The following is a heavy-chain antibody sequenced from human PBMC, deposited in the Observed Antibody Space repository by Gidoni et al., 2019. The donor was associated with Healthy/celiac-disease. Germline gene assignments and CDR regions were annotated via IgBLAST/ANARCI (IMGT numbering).Heavy chain of an antibody. CDR2: SNHSGST. J-gene: IGHJ6*02. V-gene: IGHV4-34*01. CDR3: ARRSVGLAGLLYDYGMDV. D-gene: IGHD3-3*01. Sequence: QVQLQQWGAGPLKPSETLSPTCAVHGGSFSGYYWSWIRQPPGKGLEWIGESNHSGSTNYNPSLRSRVTISVDTSKNQFSLKLGSVTAADTAVYYCARRSVGLAGLLYDYGMDVLAKGPRSPSP. CDR1: GGSFSGYY.